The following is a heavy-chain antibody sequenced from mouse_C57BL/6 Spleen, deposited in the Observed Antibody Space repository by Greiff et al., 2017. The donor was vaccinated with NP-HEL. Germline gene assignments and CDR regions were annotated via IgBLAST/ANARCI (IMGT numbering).Heavy chain of an antibody. CDR3: ARSYDYVWYFDV. V-gene: IGHV7-3*01. D-gene: IGHD2-4*01. CDR1: GFTFTDYY. J-gene: IGHJ1*03. CDR2: IRNKANGYTT. Sequence: DVKLVESGGGLVQPGGSLSLSCAASGFTFTDYYMSWVRQPPGKALEWLGFIRNKANGYTTEYSASVKGRFTISRDNSQSILYLQMNALRAEDSATYYCARSYDYVWYFDVWGTGTTVTVSS.